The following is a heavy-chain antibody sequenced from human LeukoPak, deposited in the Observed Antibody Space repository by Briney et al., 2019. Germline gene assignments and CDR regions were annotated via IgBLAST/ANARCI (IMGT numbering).Heavy chain of an antibody. D-gene: IGHD5-18*01. CDR2: IRYDGSNK. CDR1: GFTFSSYG. Sequence: GGSLRLSCAASGFTFSSYGMHWVRQAPGKGPEWVAFIRYDGSNKYYADSVKGRFTISRDNSKNTLYLQMNSLRAEDTAVYYCAKDPRGYSYGLFDYWGQGTLVTVSS. CDR3: AKDPRGYSYGLFDY. J-gene: IGHJ4*02. V-gene: IGHV3-30*02.